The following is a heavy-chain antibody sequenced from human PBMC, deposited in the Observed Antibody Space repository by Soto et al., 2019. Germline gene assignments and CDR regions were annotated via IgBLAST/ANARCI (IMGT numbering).Heavy chain of an antibody. CDR2: ISSDGTDE. D-gene: IGHD1-1*01. Sequence: QVQLVESGGGVVQPGRSLRLSCAASGFSFSSYGMHWVRQAPGKGLEWVAMISSDGTDEYYADSVKGRFTISRDNSKNALFQQMNSRRAEDTAVYYCAKQESYWNDHFDYWGQGTLVTVSS. CDR1: GFSFSSYG. V-gene: IGHV3-30*18. CDR3: AKQESYWNDHFDY. J-gene: IGHJ4*02.